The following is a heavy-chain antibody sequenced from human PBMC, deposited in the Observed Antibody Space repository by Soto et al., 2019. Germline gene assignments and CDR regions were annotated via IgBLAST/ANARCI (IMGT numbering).Heavy chain of an antibody. J-gene: IGHJ6*02. D-gene: IGHD1-26*01. CDR2: ISAHNGDT. CDR3: ARSSGTYPPSRYYYGLDV. V-gene: IGHV1-18*01. Sequence: QVQLVQSGPEVKKPGASVKVSCKASGYTFTSYGFSWVRQAPGQGLEWMGWISAHNGDTIYAQKFQDRITMTTGTSTNTAYLELRSLKSGDTAVFYCARSSGTYPPSRYYYGLDVWGQGTTVTVSS. CDR1: GYTFTSYG.